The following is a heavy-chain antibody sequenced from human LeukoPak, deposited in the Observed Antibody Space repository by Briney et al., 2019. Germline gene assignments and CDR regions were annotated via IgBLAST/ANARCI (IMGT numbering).Heavy chain of an antibody. J-gene: IGHJ4*02. CDR1: GYTFTSNY. CDR3: ARMDMYPAMVTNYLDH. V-gene: IGHV1-46*01. Sequence: ASVKISCKASGYTFTSNYMHWVRQAPGQGLEWMGVIHPSGTSANYAQKFQGRVTMTKDTSASTVYIELSSLRSEDTAVYYCARMDMYPAMVTNYLDHWGQGTLVTVSS. CDR2: IHPSGTSA. D-gene: IGHD5-18*01.